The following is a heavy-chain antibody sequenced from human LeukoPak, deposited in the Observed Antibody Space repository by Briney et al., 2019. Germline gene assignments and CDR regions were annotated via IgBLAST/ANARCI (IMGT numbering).Heavy chain of an antibody. J-gene: IGHJ2*01. CDR2: IKQDGSEK. V-gene: IGHV3-7*01. CDR3: ARARGDGYQWYFDL. Sequence: GGPLRLSCAASGFTFSSYWMNWVRQAPGKGLEWVANIKQDGSEKNYVDFVKGRFTISRDNAKNSLDLQMNSLRAEDTAVYYCARARGDGYQWYFDLWGRGTLVTVSS. D-gene: IGHD5-24*01. CDR1: GFTFSSYW.